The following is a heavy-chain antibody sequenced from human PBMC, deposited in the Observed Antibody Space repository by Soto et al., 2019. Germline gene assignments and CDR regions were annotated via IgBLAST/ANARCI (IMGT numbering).Heavy chain of an antibody. CDR2: IIPIFGTA. Sequence: SVKVSCKASGDTFSSYAISWVRQAPGEGLEWMGGIIPIFGTANYAQKFQGRVTITADESTSTAYMELSSLRSEDTAVYYCARDGSGYRSRASPMDVWGQGTTVTVSS. CDR3: ARDGSGYRSRASPMDV. CDR1: GDTFSSYA. V-gene: IGHV1-69*13. D-gene: IGHD3-22*01. J-gene: IGHJ6*02.